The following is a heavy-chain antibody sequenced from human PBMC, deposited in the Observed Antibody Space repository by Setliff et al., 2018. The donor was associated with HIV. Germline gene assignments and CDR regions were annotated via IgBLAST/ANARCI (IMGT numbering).Heavy chain of an antibody. V-gene: IGHV4-39*01. CDR2: IHEKGHT. Sequence: PSETLSLTCTASGGPISTDHNWGWFRQPPGKGLEWIAGIHEKGHTYYNPSLKSRVTILMDTSNKQFSVRLRSVTAADTATYYCARHRQWHLLPDHWGQGVWVTVSS. CDR3: ARHRQWHLLPDH. CDR1: GGPISTDHN. D-gene: IGHD6-19*01. J-gene: IGHJ4*02.